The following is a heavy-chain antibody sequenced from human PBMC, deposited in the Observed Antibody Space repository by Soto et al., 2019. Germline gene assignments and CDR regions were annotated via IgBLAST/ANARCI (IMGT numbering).Heavy chain of an antibody. CDR3: ARLHCDSPNCVPLDP. CDR1: GGSISDDTYY. J-gene: IGHJ5*02. D-gene: IGHD2-2*01. CDR2: IYYSGTS. Sequence: QLQLQESGPGLVKPSETLSLTCTVSGGSISDDTYYWGWIRQPPGKGLEWIGNIYYSGTSSYNPSLKSRATMSVDTSKKQLSLRLSSVTAADTAVYYCARLHCDSPNCVPLDPWGQGTLVIVSS. V-gene: IGHV4-39*01.